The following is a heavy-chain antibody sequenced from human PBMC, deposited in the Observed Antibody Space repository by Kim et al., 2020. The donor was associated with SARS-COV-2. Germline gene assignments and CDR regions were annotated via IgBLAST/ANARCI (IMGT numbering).Heavy chain of an antibody. J-gene: IGHJ4*02. CDR3: ARVGHDFWSGAKIGGDY. V-gene: IGHV3-11*06. D-gene: IGHD3-3*01. Sequence: KGRFPISRDNAKNSLYLQRNSLRAEDTAVYYCARVGHDFWSGAKIGGDYWGQGTLVTVSS.